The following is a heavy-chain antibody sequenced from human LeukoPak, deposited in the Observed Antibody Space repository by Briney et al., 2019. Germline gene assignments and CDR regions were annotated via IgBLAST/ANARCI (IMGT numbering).Heavy chain of an antibody. CDR2: ISSSGSTI. J-gene: IGHJ6*02. Sequence: GGSLRLSCAASGFTFSDYYMSWIRQAPGKGLEWVSYISSSGSTIYYADSVKGRFTISRDNAKNSPYLQMNSLRAEDTAVYYCATTVIVVTYYGMDVWGQGTTVTVSS. D-gene: IGHD2-15*01. CDR1: GFTFSDYY. CDR3: ATTVIVVTYYGMDV. V-gene: IGHV3-11*01.